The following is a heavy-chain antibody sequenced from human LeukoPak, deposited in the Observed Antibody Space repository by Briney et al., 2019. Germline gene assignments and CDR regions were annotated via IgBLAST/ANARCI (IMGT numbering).Heavy chain of an antibody. CDR2: ISTYNGNT. CDR1: GYTFTSYG. J-gene: IGHJ4*02. Sequence: GASVKVSCKASGYTFTSYGISCVRQAPGQGLEWMGWISTYNGNTHYAQKLQSRVTMTTDTSTSTAYMELRSLKSDDTAVYYCALQLNYYDSSGYLYGWGQGTLVTVSS. D-gene: IGHD3-22*01. CDR3: ALQLNYYDSSGYLYG. V-gene: IGHV1-18*01.